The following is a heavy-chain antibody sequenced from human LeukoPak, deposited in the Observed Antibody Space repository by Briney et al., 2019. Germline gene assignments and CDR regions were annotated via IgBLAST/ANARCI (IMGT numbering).Heavy chain of an antibody. J-gene: IGHJ4*02. V-gene: IGHV3-74*01. CDR3: AKSIKNFDY. CDR1: GFTFSSYW. CDR2: ITSDGSST. Sequence: PGGSLRLSCAASGFTFSSYWMHWVRQAPGEGLVWVARITSDGSSTSHADSVKGRFTISRDNAKNTLYLQMNSLRAEDTAVYYCAKSIKNFDYWGQETLVTVSS.